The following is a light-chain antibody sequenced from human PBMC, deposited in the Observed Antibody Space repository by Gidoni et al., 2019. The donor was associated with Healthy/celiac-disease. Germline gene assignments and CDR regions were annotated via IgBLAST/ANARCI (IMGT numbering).Light chain of an antibody. CDR1: SLRSYY. J-gene: IGLJ2*01. CDR3: NARDSSGNHVV. Sequence: SSELTQDPAVSVALGQTVRITCQGDSLRSYYASWYQQNPGPAPVLVIYGKNNRPSGIPDRFSGSSSGNTAYLTITGAQAEDEADYYCNARDSSGNHVVFGGGTKLTVL. CDR2: GKN. V-gene: IGLV3-19*01.